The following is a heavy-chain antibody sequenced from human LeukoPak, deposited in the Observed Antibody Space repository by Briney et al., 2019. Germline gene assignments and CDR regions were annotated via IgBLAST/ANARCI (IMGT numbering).Heavy chain of an antibody. CDR3: VNGCDSRGYFCYFDY. Sequence: GGSLRLSCTASGLTFINHGMHWVRQAPGKGPEWVAFIPYDGTNKYYADSVKGRFTISRDNSKNMLSLQMSSLRAEDMALYYCVNGCDSRGYFCYFDYWGQGALVTVSS. CDR2: IPYDGTNK. J-gene: IGHJ4*02. V-gene: IGHV3-30*02. CDR1: GLTFINHG. D-gene: IGHD3-22*01.